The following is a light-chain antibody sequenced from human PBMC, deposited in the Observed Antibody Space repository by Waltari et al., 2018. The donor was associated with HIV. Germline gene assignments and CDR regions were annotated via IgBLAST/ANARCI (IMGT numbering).Light chain of an antibody. CDR2: KNY. V-gene: IGLV1-47*01. Sequence: SVLTPPPSASGTPGQTVTITCSGTSSHLGHYNVYLYQHLPGITPKLLIYKNYQRPSGVPDRFAGSKSGTSASLAISGLRSEDEADYYCVGWDGSLSGYVFGAGTKVTVL. CDR3: VGWDGSLSGYV. J-gene: IGLJ1*01. CDR1: SSHLGHYN.